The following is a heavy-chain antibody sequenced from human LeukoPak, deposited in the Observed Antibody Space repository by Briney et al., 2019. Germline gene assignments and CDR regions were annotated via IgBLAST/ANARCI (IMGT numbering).Heavy chain of an antibody. V-gene: IGHV4-31*03. CDR3: ARQGYSNYFFDY. Sequence: TSETLSLTCTVSGGSISSGGYYWSWIRQHPGKGLEWIGYIYYSGSTYYNPSLKSRVTISVDTSKNQFSLKLSSVTAADTAVYYCARQGYSNYFFDYWGQGTLVTVSS. CDR1: GGSISSGGYY. CDR2: IYYSGST. J-gene: IGHJ4*02. D-gene: IGHD4-11*01.